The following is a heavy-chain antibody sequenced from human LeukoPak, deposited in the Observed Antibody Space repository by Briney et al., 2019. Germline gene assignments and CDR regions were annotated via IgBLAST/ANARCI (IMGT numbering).Heavy chain of an antibody. CDR3: ARGPYFFDF. CDR2: MNPNSGNT. J-gene: IGHJ4*02. D-gene: IGHD2/OR15-2a*01. Sequence: ASVKVSCKASGYTFTSYDINWVRQATGQGLEWMGWMNPNSGNTDYAQKFQGRFTITINTSISTAYMELSSLRSDDTAIYYCARGPYFFDFWGQGALVTVSS. CDR1: GYTFTSYD. V-gene: IGHV1-8*03.